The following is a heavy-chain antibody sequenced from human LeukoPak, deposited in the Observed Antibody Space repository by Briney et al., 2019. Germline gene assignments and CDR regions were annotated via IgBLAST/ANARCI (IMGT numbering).Heavy chain of an antibody. Sequence: GGSLRLSRAASVFTFSSYSMNWVRQAAGKGLEWVSYISSSSSTIYYADSVKGRFTISRDNAKNSLYLQMNSLRAEDTAVYYCARDYGGNSPPTWRQGNLVTVSS. D-gene: IGHD4-23*01. CDR1: VFTFSSYS. CDR2: ISSSSSTI. J-gene: IGHJ5*02. CDR3: ARDYGGNSPPT. V-gene: IGHV3-48*01.